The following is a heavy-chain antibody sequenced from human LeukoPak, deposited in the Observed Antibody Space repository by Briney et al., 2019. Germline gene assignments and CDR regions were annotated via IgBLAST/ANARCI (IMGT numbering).Heavy chain of an antibody. V-gene: IGHV1-69*04. CDR3: ARDAPGTVTPLRAFDI. CDR1: GGTFSSYA. J-gene: IGHJ3*02. D-gene: IGHD3/OR15-3a*01. CDR2: IIPILGIA. Sequence: GASVKVSCKASGGTFSSYAISWVRQAPGQGLEWMGRIIPILGIANYAQKFQGRVTITADKSTSTAYMELSSLRSEDTAVYYCARDAPGTVTPLRAFDIWGQGTMVTVSS.